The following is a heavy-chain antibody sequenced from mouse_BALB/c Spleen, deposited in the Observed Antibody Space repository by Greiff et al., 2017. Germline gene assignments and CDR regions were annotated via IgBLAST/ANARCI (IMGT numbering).Heavy chain of an antibody. Sequence: EVKLQESGPGLVKPSQSLSLTCTVTGYSITSDYAWTWIRQFPGNTLEWMGYISYSGSTSYNPSLNSRISITRDTSTNQFFLQLNSVTTEDTATYYCARYGSSSPLDYWGQGTTLTVSS. CDR3: ARYGSSSPLDY. D-gene: IGHD1-1*01. CDR1: GYSITSDYA. J-gene: IGHJ2*01. CDR2: ISYSGST. V-gene: IGHV3-2*02.